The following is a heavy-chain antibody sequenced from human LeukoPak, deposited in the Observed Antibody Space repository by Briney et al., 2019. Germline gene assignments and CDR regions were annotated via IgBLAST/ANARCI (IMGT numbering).Heavy chain of an antibody. V-gene: IGHV4-39*07. CDR2: IYYSGST. CDR3: ARDLREYSYGYDY. D-gene: IGHD5-18*01. J-gene: IGHJ4*02. CDR1: GGSITSSAYH. Sequence: SETLSLTCAVSGGSITSSAYHWGWIRQPPGKGLEWIGSIYYSGSTYYNPSLRSRVTISVDTSKNQFSLKLSSVTAADTAVYYCARDLREYSYGYDYWGQGTLVTVSS.